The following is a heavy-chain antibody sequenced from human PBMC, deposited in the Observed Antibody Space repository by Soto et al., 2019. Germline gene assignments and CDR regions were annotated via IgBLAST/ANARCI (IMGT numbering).Heavy chain of an antibody. CDR3: AKDSDGFDY. Sequence: SLRLSCAASGFTFDDYAMHWVRQAPGKGLEWASGISWNSGSIGYADSVKGRFTISRDNAKNSLYLQMDSLRAEDTALYYCAKDSDGFDYWGQGTLVTVSS. J-gene: IGHJ4*02. V-gene: IGHV3-9*01. CDR2: ISWNSGSI. CDR1: GFTFDDYA.